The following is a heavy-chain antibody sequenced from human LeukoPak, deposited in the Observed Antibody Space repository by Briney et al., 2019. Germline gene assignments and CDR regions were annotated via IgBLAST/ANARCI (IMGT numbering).Heavy chain of an antibody. D-gene: IGHD6-19*01. CDR2: IYYSGST. CDR3: ARVAVGKQLAPTYYYYMDV. J-gene: IGHJ6*03. V-gene: IGHV4-59*01. CDR1: GGSISSYY. Sequence: PSQTMSLACTVSGGSISSYYWSWIRRPPGKVLEWIGYIYYSGSTNYNPSLKSRVTISVDTSKNQFSLKLSSVTAADTAVYYCARVAVGKQLAPTYYYYMDVWGKGTTVTVSS.